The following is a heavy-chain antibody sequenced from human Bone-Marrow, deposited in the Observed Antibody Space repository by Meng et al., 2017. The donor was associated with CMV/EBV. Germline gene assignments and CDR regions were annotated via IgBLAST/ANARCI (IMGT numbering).Heavy chain of an antibody. V-gene: IGHV3-9*01. CDR3: AKDQVDDFWSGYYKEPFFDY. Sequence: SLKISCAASGFTFSSYWMHWVRQAPGKGLEWVSGISWNSGSIGYADSVKGRFTISRDNAKNSLYLQMNSLRAEDTALYYCAKDQVDDFWSGYYKEPFFDYWGQGTLVTVSS. CDR1: GFTFSSYW. D-gene: IGHD3-3*01. CDR2: ISWNSGSI. J-gene: IGHJ4*02.